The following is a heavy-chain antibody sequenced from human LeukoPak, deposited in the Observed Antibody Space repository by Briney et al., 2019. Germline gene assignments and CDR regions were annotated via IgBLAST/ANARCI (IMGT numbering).Heavy chain of an antibody. Sequence: PGGSLRLSCAASGFTFSTFAMICVRQPPGKGLEWVSSIFPSGGEIHYADSVRGRFTISRDNSKSTLSLQMYSLRAEDTAIYYCATYRQVLLPFESWGQGTLVTVSS. CDR2: IFPSGGEI. CDR1: GFTFSTFA. J-gene: IGHJ4*02. CDR3: ATYRQVLLPFES. V-gene: IGHV3-23*01. D-gene: IGHD2-8*02.